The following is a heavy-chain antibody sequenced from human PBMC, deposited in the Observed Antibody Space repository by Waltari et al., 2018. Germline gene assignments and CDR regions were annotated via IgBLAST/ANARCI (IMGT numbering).Heavy chain of an antibody. CDR1: GYSLTSHY. Sequence: QVQLVQSGAEMKKPGASVKVSCRASGYSLTSHYMHWVWLAPGQGLQWMGIINPTGGSTSYAETFQGRVTVTSDTSTSTVYMELSSLNIDDTAVYYCARGNLRAGYDPYFDYWGQGTQVTVSS. CDR3: ARGNLRAGYDPYFDY. V-gene: IGHV1-46*01. D-gene: IGHD5-12*01. J-gene: IGHJ4*02. CDR2: INPTGGST.